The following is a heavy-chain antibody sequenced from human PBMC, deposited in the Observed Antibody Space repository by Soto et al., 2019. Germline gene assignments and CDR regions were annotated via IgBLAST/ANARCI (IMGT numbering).Heavy chain of an antibody. CDR1: GFTFRSYA. J-gene: IGHJ4*02. D-gene: IGHD3-22*01. CDR3: ARGPEYYYDSSGYYIEYYFDY. V-gene: IGHV3-30-3*01. Sequence: GGSLRLSCAASGFTFRSYAMHWVRQAPGKGLEWVAVISYDGSNKYYADSVKGRFTISRDNSKNTLYLQMNSLRAEDTAVYYCARGPEYYYDSSGYYIEYYFDYWGQGTLVTVSS. CDR2: ISYDGSNK.